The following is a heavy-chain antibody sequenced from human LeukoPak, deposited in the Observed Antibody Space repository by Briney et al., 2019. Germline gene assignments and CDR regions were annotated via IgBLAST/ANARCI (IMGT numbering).Heavy chain of an antibody. CDR2: ISRSSSTI. CDR1: GFTFSDYS. J-gene: IGHJ5*02. CDR3: AREEAQVATMLNWFDP. Sequence: GGSLRLSCAASGFTFSDYSMNWVRQAPGKGLEWVSYISRSSSTICYADSVKGRFTISRDNARSSLYLQMNSLRDEDTAVYYCAREEAQVATMLNWFDPWGQGTLVTVSS. D-gene: IGHD5-12*01. V-gene: IGHV3-48*02.